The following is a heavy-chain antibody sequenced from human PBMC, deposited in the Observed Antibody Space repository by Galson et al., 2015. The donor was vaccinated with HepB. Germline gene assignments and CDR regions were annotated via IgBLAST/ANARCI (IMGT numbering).Heavy chain of an antibody. J-gene: IGHJ4*02. CDR1: GFTFDDYA. Sequence: SLRLSCAASGFTFDDYAMHWVRQAPGKGLEWVSGISWNSGSIGYADSVKGRFTISRDNAKNSLYLQMNSLRAEDTALYYCAKAALDIWLSGSYSYFDYWGQGTLVTVSS. D-gene: IGHD1-26*01. CDR3: AKAALDIWLSGSYSYFDY. V-gene: IGHV3-9*01. CDR2: ISWNSGSI.